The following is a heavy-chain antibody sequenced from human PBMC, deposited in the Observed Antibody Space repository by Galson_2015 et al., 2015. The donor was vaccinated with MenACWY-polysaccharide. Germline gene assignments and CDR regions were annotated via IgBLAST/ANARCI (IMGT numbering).Heavy chain of an antibody. CDR3: ARALSPNDCVWSDYGMDV. J-gene: IGHJ6*02. CDR1: GFTFSSYA. V-gene: IGHV3-30-3*01. CDR2: ISYDGSNK. Sequence: SLRLSCAASGFTFSSYAMHWVRQAPGKGLEWVAVISYDGSNKYYADSVKGRFTISRDNSKNTLYLQMNIMRAEDTAVYYCARALSPNDCVWSDYGMDVWGQGTTVTVSS. D-gene: IGHD3-16*01.